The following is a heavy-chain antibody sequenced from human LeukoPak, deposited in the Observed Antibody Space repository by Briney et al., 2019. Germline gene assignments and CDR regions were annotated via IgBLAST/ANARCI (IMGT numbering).Heavy chain of an antibody. J-gene: IGHJ4*02. D-gene: IGHD3-22*01. CDR1: GYSFTSYY. CDR2: INPSGGST. V-gene: IGHV1-46*01. Sequence: ASVKVSCKASGYSFTSYYIHWVRQAPGQGLEWMGMINPSGGSTTYAQKFQGRVTMTRDTSTGTVYMELSRRRSEDTAIYYCARDGVFDSRGYYDFDYWGQGTLVTVSS. CDR3: ARDGVFDSRGYYDFDY.